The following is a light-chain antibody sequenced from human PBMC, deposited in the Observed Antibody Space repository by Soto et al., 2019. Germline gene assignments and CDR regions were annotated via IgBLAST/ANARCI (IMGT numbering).Light chain of an antibody. Sequence: QSVLTQPASMSGSPVQSITISCTGTSSDVGGYNYVSWYQQHPGKAPKLMIYDVGNRPSGVSNRFSGSKSGNTASLTISGLQAEDEADYYCSSYTSSSTLLYVFGTGTKVTVL. J-gene: IGLJ1*01. CDR2: DVG. CDR1: SSDVGGYNY. V-gene: IGLV2-14*01. CDR3: SSYTSSSTLLYV.